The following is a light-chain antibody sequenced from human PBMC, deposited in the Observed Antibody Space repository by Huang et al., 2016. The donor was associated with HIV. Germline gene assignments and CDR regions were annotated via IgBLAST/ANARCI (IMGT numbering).Light chain of an antibody. CDR1: QSVSSN. CDR3: QQYNNWPRT. V-gene: IGKV3-15*01. J-gene: IGKJ1*01. Sequence: EIVMTQSPATLSVSPGKRATLSCRANQSVSSNLAWYQQKPGQAPRLVIYGASTRATGIPARFSGSGSGTEFTLTISSLQSEDCAVYYCQQYNNWPRTFGQGTKVEIK. CDR2: GAS.